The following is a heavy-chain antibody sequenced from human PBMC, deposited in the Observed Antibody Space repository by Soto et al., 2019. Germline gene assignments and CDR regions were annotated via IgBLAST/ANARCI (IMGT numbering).Heavy chain of an antibody. V-gene: IGHV6-1*01. Sequence: VQLQQSGPGLVKPSQTLSLTCAISGDRVSSNSAAWNWIRLSPSRGLEWLGRTYYRSTWYSDYAGSVKSRITINADTSKNQFSLHLSSVTPEDTAVYYCARDPIPPNYYYMDVWGKGTTITVSS. CDR3: ARDPIPPNYYYMDV. D-gene: IGHD2-2*02. CDR1: GDRVSSNSAA. J-gene: IGHJ6*03. CDR2: TYYRSTWYS.